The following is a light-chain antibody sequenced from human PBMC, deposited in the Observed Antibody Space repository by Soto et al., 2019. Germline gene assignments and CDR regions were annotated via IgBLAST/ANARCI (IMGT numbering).Light chain of an antibody. CDR3: QQYNTWPLT. J-gene: IGKJ3*01. CDR2: DAS. CDR1: QSVSSN. Sequence: ETVMTQSPATLSVSPGERPTLSCRASQSVSSNLAWYQQKPGQAPRLLIYDASTRATGIPARFSGSGSGTEFTLTISSLQSEDFAVYYXQQYNTWPLTFGPGTKVDIK. V-gene: IGKV3-15*01.